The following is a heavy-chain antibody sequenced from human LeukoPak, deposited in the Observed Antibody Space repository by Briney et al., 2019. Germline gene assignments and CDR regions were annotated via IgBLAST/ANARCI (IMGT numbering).Heavy chain of an antibody. CDR2: INPNSGAT. V-gene: IGHV1-2*02. Sequence: ASVKVSCKASGYSFTGYYIHWVRQAPGQGLEWMAWINPNSGATNYAQKFQGRVTMTRDTSISTAYMELSRLTSDDTAVYFCARGRFGEWDNWFDPWGQGTLVTVSS. CDR1: GYSFTGYY. J-gene: IGHJ5*02. CDR3: ARGRFGEWDNWFDP. D-gene: IGHD3-10*01.